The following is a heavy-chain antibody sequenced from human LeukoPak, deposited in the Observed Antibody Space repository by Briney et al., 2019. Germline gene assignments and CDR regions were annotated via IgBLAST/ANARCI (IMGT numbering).Heavy chain of an antibody. CDR2: ISAYNGNT. Sequence: ASVKVSCKASGYTFTSYGISWVRQAPGQGLEWMGWISAYNGNTNYAQKLQGRVTMTTDTSTSTAYMELRSLRSDDTAVYYCARDDLYCSGGSCYSVWFDPWGQGTLVTVSS. CDR1: GYTFTSYG. V-gene: IGHV1-18*01. D-gene: IGHD2-15*01. J-gene: IGHJ5*02. CDR3: ARDDLYCSGGSCYSVWFDP.